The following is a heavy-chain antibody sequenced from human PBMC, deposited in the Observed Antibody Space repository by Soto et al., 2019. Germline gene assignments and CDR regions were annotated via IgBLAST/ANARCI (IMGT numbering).Heavy chain of an antibody. CDR2: INPNSGGT. J-gene: IGHJ6*02. CDR1: GYTFTGYY. CDR3: ARDRGATTDIVVVPAAVYGMDV. Sequence: ASVKVSCKASGYTFTGYYMHWVRQAPGQGLEWMGWINPNSGGTNYAQKFQGWVTMTRDTSISTAYMELSRLRSDDTAVYYCARDRGATTDIVVVPAAVYGMDVWGQGTTVTVSS. D-gene: IGHD2-2*01. V-gene: IGHV1-2*04.